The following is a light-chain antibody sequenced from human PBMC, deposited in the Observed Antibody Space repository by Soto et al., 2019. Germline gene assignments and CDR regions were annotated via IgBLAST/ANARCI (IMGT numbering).Light chain of an antibody. CDR1: SSDVGGYNY. Sequence: QSVLAQPASVSGSPGQSITISCTGTSSDVGGYNYVSWYQQHPGKAPKLMIYDVSNRPSGVSNRFSGSKSGNTASLTISGLQAEYEADYYCSSYTSSSTDVFGTGTKLTVL. CDR2: DVS. V-gene: IGLV2-14*01. J-gene: IGLJ1*01. CDR3: SSYTSSSTDV.